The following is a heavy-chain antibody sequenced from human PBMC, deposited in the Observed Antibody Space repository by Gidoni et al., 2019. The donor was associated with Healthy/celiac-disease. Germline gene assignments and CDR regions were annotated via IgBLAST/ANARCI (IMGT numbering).Heavy chain of an antibody. Sequence: EVQLVVSGGGLVKPGGSLSLSCAASGFTFSSYSMNWVRQAPGKGLEWVSSISSSSSYIDYADSVKGRFTISRDNAKNSLYLQMNSLRAEDTAVYYCARDVNYYDSSGYYYWYFDLWGRGTLVTVSS. CDR2: ISSSSSYI. V-gene: IGHV3-21*01. J-gene: IGHJ2*01. CDR1: GFTFSSYS. D-gene: IGHD3-22*01. CDR3: ARDVNYYDSSGYYYWYFDL.